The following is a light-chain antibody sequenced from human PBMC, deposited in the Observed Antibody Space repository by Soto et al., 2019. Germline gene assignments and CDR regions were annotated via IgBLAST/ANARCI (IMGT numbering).Light chain of an antibody. Sequence: ESVLTQYPGTLSVSPGERATLSCRASQSVSSNYLAWYQQKPGQAPRLLIHGASSRATGIPDRFSGSGSGTDFTLIISRLEPEAFAVYYCQQYGGSPPQTFGQGTKVEIK. J-gene: IGKJ1*01. CDR3: QQYGGSPPQT. V-gene: IGKV3-20*01. CDR2: GAS. CDR1: QSVSSNY.